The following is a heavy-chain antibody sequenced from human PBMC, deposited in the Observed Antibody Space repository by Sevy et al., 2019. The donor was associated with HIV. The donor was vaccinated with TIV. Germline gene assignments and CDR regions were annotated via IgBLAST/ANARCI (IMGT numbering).Heavy chain of an antibody. CDR1: GGTFSRYA. J-gene: IGHJ4*02. Sequence: ASVKVSCKGSGGTFSRYAIILVRPAPGQGLEWMGGFIPIFGTANYAQKFQGRVTITAEEYTSTDYMELSSLRSEDTAVYYCARVARDGYNLGLFDYWGQGTLVTVSS. D-gene: IGHD5-12*01. CDR2: FIPIFGTA. V-gene: IGHV1-69*13. CDR3: ARVARDGYNLGLFDY.